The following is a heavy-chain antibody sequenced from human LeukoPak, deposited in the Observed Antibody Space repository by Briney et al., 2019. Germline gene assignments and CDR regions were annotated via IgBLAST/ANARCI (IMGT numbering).Heavy chain of an antibody. CDR1: GGSFSGYY. Sequence: SETLSLTCAVYGGSFSGYYWSWIRQPPGKGLEWIGEINHSGSTNYNPSLKSRVTISVDTSKNQFSLKLSSVTAADTAVYYCARLGYYGSGSDLDYWGQGTLVTVSS. CDR2: INHSGST. V-gene: IGHV4-34*01. CDR3: ARLGYYGSGSDLDY. D-gene: IGHD3-10*01. J-gene: IGHJ4*02.